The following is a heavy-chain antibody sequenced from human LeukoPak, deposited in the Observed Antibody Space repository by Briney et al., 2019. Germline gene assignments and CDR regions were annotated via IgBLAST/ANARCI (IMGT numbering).Heavy chain of an antibody. J-gene: IGHJ4*02. CDR1: GFTFSSYA. CDR3: ARESPTDIAVAGNDRERYSLDY. CDR2: ISYDGSNK. Sequence: PGRSLRLSCAASGFTFSSYAMHWVRQAPGKGLEWVAVISYDGSNKYYADSVKGRFTISRDNSKNTLYLQMNSLRAVDTAVYYCARESPTDIAVAGNDRERYSLDYWGQGTLVTVSS. D-gene: IGHD6-19*01. V-gene: IGHV3-30-3*01.